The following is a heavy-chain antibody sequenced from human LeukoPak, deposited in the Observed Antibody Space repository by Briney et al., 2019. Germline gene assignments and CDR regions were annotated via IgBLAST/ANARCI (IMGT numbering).Heavy chain of an antibody. CDR3: AKGLPGPGQQLASNAFDI. CDR1: GGTFSSYA. D-gene: IGHD6-13*01. V-gene: IGHV1-69*06. CDR2: IIPIFGTA. J-gene: IGHJ3*02. Sequence: SVKVSCKASGGTFSSYAISWVRQAPGQGLEWMGGIIPIFGTANYAQKFRGRVTITADKSTRTAYMELSSLRSEDTAVYYCAKGLPGPGQQLASNAFDIWGQGTMVTVSS.